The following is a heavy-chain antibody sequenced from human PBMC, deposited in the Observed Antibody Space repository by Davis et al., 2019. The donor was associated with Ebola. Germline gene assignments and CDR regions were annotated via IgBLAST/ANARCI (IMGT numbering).Heavy chain of an antibody. Sequence: PGGSLRLSCTASGFTFGDYAMSWVRQAPGKGLEWVGFIRSKAYGGTAEYAASVKGRFTISRDDSKSIAYLQMNSLKTEDTAVYYCTREEGGSSGYWGQGTLVTVSS. J-gene: IGHJ4*02. CDR1: GFTFGDYA. CDR2: IRSKAYGGTA. CDR3: TREEGGSSGY. D-gene: IGHD1-26*01. V-gene: IGHV3-49*04.